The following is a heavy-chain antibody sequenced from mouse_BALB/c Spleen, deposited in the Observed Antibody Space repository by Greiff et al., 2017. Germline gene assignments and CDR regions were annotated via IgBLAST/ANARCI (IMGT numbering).Heavy chain of an antibody. D-gene: IGHD1-1*01. CDR3: ARDQEAYYGSSYPGAMDY. J-gene: IGHJ4*01. V-gene: IGHV2-9*02. CDR1: GFSLTSYG. Sequence: VKLVESGPGLVAPSQSLSITCTVSGFSLTSYGVHWVRQPPGKGLEWLGVIWAGGSTNYNSALMSRLSISKDNSKSQVFLKMNSLQTDDTAMYYCARDQEAYYGSSYPGAMDYWGQGTSVTVSS. CDR2: IWAGGST.